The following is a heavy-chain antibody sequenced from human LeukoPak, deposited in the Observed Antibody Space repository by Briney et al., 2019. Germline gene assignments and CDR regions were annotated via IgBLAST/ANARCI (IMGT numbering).Heavy chain of an antibody. V-gene: IGHV3-30*02. CDR3: AKDGTIFGVVIKNYYYYYMDV. D-gene: IGHD3-3*01. Sequence: GGSLRLSCAASGFTFRSYGMHWVRQAPGKGLEWVAFIRYDGGNKYYADSVKGRFTISRDNSKNTLYLQMNSLRAEDTAVYYCAKDGTIFGVVIKNYYYYYMDVWGKGTTVTVSS. CDR1: GFTFRSYG. CDR2: IRYDGGNK. J-gene: IGHJ6*03.